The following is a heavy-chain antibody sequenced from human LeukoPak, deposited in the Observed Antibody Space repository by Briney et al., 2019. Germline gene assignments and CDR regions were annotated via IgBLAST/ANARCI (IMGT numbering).Heavy chain of an antibody. Sequence: GGSLRLSCVASGFTFSSYEMNWVRQAPGKGLEWVSTISGSGGNTYYADSVKGRFTISRDNSKNTLYLQMNSLRAEDTAVYYCAKDRALGEQPFDYWGQGTLVTVSS. V-gene: IGHV3-23*01. CDR3: AKDRALGEQPFDY. J-gene: IGHJ4*02. CDR2: ISGSGGNT. CDR1: GFTFSSYE. D-gene: IGHD3-16*01.